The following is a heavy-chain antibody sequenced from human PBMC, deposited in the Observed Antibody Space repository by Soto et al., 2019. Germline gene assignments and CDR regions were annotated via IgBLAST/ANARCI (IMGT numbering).Heavy chain of an antibody. D-gene: IGHD2-2*02. V-gene: IGHV3-23*01. Sequence: GGSLRLSCAASGFTFSSYAVSWVRQAPGKGLNWVSAISGSGNSTYYADSVKGRFAISRDNSKNTLYLQMNSLRAEDTAVYYCAKGPYCSSTSCYTVGLFDDWGQGTLVTVSS. CDR1: GFTFSSYA. J-gene: IGHJ4*02. CDR2: ISGSGNST. CDR3: AKGPYCSSTSCYTVGLFDD.